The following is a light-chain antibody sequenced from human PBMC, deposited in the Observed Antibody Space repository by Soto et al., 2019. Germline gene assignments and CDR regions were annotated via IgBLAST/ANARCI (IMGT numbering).Light chain of an antibody. Sequence: EIVMTQSPATLSVSPGERATLSCRASQSVSSNLAWYQQKPGQAPRLLIYGASTMATGIPARFSGSGSGTDFTLTISSLQSEDFAVYYCQPYNNWPSWTFGQGTKVEIK. J-gene: IGKJ1*01. CDR1: QSVSSN. CDR3: QPYNNWPSWT. CDR2: GAS. V-gene: IGKV3-15*01.